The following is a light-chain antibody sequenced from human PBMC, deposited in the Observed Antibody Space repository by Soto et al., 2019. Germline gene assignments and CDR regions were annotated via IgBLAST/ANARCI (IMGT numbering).Light chain of an antibody. Sequence: QSVLTQPASVSGSPGQSITISCTGTNSDVGAYNYVSWYQQLPGKAPKLMISAVSQRPSGVPDRFSGSKSGNTASLTISGLQADDEADYFCCSYTASDIWVFGGGTQLTVL. CDR1: NSDVGAYNY. CDR3: CSYTASDIWV. V-gene: IGLV2-14*03. J-gene: IGLJ3*02. CDR2: AVS.